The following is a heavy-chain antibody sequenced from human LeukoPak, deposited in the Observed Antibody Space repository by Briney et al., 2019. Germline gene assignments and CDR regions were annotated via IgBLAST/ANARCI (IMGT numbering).Heavy chain of an antibody. CDR1: GGSVSSNSYY. V-gene: IGHV4-61*01. J-gene: IGHJ4*02. Sequence: SETLSLTCTVSGGSVSSNSYYWSWVRQPPGKGLEWIGFIDYTGSANYNPSLKSRVTISLDTSKNQFSVKVMSVTAADTAVYYCARIPVAKTFDYWGQGTLVTVSS. D-gene: IGHD6-19*01. CDR3: ARIPVAKTFDY. CDR2: IDYTGSA.